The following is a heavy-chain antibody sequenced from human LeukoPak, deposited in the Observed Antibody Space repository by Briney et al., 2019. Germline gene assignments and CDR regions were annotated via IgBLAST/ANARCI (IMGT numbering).Heavy chain of an antibody. CDR3: ARGYGGSGSYPYYYYMDV. D-gene: IGHD3-10*01. V-gene: IGHV3-30*04. CDR2: ISYDGSNK. J-gene: IGHJ6*03. Sequence: PGGSLRLSCAASGFTFSSYAMHWVRQAPGKGLEWVAVISYDGSNKYYADSVKGRFTISRDNSKNTLYLQMNSLRAEDTAVYYCARGYGGSGSYPYYYYMDVWGKGTTVTVSS. CDR1: GFTFSSYA.